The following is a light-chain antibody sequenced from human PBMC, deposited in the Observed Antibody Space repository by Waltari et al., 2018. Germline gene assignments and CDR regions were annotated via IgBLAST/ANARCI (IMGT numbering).Light chain of an antibody. Sequence: QSALTQPRSVAGSPGQSVTISCTGTSSDVGGYNYVSWYPQHPGKAPKLMIFDVSKRPSGVPGRFSGSKSGNTASLPISGLQAEDEADYYCCSYAGSYVVFGGGTKLTVL. V-gene: IGLV2-11*01. CDR1: SSDVGGYNY. J-gene: IGLJ2*01. CDR3: CSYAGSYVV. CDR2: DVS.